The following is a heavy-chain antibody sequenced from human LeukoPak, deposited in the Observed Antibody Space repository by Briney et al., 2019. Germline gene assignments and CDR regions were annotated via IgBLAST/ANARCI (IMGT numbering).Heavy chain of an antibody. D-gene: IGHD6-13*01. V-gene: IGHV4-61*01. CDR2: IYYSGST. CDR3: ARNSPYSSRWQSDAFDI. Sequence: SETLSLTCTVSGGSVSSGSYYWSWIRPPPGKGLVWFGYIYYSGSTNYNPSLKSRVIISVDTSKNQFSLKLSSVTAADTAVYCCARNSPYSSRWQSDAFDIWGQETMFTVSS. CDR1: GGSVSSGSYY. J-gene: IGHJ3*02.